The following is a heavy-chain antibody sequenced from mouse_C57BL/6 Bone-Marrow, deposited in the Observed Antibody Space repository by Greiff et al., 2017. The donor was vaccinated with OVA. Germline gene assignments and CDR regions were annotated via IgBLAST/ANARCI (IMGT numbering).Heavy chain of an antibody. CDR2: ISSGGDYI. CDR1: GFTFSSYA. V-gene: IGHV5-9-1*02. J-gene: IGHJ2*01. Sequence: EVKLVESGEGLVKPGGSLKLSCAASGFTFSSYAMSWVRQTPEKRLEWVAYISSGGDYIYYADTVKGRFTISRDNARNTLYLQKSSLKSEDTAMYYGTREAVGASGDYFDYWGQGTTLTVSS. D-gene: IGHD1-1*01. CDR3: TREAVGASGDYFDY.